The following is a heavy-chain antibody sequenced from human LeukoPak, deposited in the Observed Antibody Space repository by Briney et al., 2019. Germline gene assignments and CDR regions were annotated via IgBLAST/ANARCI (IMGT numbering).Heavy chain of an antibody. CDR2: IYYSGST. CDR3: ARDGGYCSGGNCFDAFDI. Sequence: SETLSLTCTVSGGSINSGGYYWSWIRQHPGKGLEWIGYIYYSGSTYYNPSLKSRVTISIDTSKNQFSLKLSSVTAADTAVYYCARDGGYCSGGNCFDAFDIWGQGTMVTVSS. J-gene: IGHJ3*02. CDR1: GGSINSGGYY. D-gene: IGHD2-15*01. V-gene: IGHV4-31*03.